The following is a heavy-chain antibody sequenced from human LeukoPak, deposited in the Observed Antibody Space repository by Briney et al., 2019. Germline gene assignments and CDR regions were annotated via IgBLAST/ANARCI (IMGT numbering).Heavy chain of an antibody. V-gene: IGHV1-24*01. Sequence: ASVKVSCKVSGYALSESSTHWVRQAPGKGREWRGGFDPEDDERVYAQMLKGRVTMTEDTSTDTAYMELSSLRSEDTAVYFCETGRPGSLLDYWGQGTVVTVSS. CDR2: FDPEDDER. D-gene: IGHD1-1*01. CDR3: ETGRPGSLLDY. J-gene: IGHJ4*02. CDR1: GYALSESS.